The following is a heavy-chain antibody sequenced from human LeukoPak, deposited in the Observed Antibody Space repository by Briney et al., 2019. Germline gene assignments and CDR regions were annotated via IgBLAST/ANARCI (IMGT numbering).Heavy chain of an antibody. CDR1: GFTFSNAW. V-gene: IGHV3-15*01. J-gene: IGHJ3*02. Sequence: PGGSLRLSCAASGFTFSNAWMSWVRQAPGKGLEWVGRIKSKTDGGTTDYAAPVKGRFTISRDDSKNTLYLQMNSLKTEDTAVYYCTTALNNWNYDAFDIWGQGTMVTVSS. CDR3: TTALNNWNYDAFDI. D-gene: IGHD1-7*01. CDR2: IKSKTDGGTT.